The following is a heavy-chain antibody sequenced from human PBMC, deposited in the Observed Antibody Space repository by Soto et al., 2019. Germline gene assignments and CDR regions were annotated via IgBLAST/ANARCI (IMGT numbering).Heavy chain of an antibody. Sequence: EVQLVESGGGLVKPGGSLRLSCAASGFTFSDYTMNWVRQAPGKGLEWVSSISSSSTYIYYADSMKGRFTISRDNAKNSLYLQMNSLRAEDTAVYYCARAFGMEIAVAGIGYWGQGTLVTVSS. CDR3: ARAFGMEIAVAGIGY. J-gene: IGHJ4*02. CDR1: GFTFSDYT. V-gene: IGHV3-21*01. CDR2: ISSSSTYI. D-gene: IGHD6-19*01.